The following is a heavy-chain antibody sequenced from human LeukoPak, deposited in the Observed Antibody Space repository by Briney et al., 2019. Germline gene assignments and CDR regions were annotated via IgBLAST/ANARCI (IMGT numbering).Heavy chain of an antibody. CDR3: AKDDLYSSGWSGLFDY. CDR2: IKKDGDDK. CDR1: GFAFSDYW. V-gene: IGHV3-7*01. Sequence: GGSLRLSCAASGFAFSDYWMSWVRQAPGKGLEWVANIKKDGDDKYYLESVKGRFTISRDNSKNTLYLQMNSLRAEDTAVYYCAKDDLYSSGWSGLFDYWGQGTLVTVSS. D-gene: IGHD6-19*01. J-gene: IGHJ4*02.